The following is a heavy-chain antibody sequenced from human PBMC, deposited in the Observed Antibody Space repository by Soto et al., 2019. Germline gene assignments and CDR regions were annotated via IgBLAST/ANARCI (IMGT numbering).Heavy chain of an antibody. CDR2: IYHSGSA. Sequence: QVQLQESGPGLVKPSGTLSLTCAVSGGSVSSSNWWSWVRQSPGKGLEWMGEIYHSGSAHYNPSPTSRATISLAKSKNQVSLRLTSVTAADTAVYYCARVPGVVVSADDAFDIWGPGTRVIVSS. CDR3: ARVPGVVVSADDAFDI. D-gene: IGHD2-21*02. J-gene: IGHJ3*02. CDR1: GGSVSSSNW. V-gene: IGHV4-4*02.